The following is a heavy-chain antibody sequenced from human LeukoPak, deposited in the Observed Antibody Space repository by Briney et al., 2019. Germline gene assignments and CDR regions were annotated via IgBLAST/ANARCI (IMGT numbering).Heavy chain of an antibody. D-gene: IGHD5-18*01. CDR2: ISRSSSYV. CDR1: GFTFSSYN. V-gene: IGHV3-21*01. CDR3: ARDQNSYGYCYFDY. J-gene: IGHJ4*02. Sequence: GGSLRLSCAASGFTFSSYNMNWVRQAPGKGLEWVSSISRSSSYVYYAASVKGRFTISRDNAKNSLYLQVNSLRAEDTAVYYCARDQNSYGYCYFDYWGQGTLVTASS.